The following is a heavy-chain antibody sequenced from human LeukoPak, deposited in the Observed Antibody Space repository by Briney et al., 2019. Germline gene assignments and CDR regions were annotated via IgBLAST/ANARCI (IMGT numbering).Heavy chain of an antibody. D-gene: IGHD3-22*01. CDR2: IYPGDSDT. CDR1: GYSFTSYW. CDR3: ATGGIYYDSSGSAFDI. J-gene: IGHJ3*02. Sequence: GESLKISCKGSGYSFTSYWIGWVRQMPGKGLEWMGIIYPGDSDTRYSPSFQGQVTISADKSISTAYLQWSSLKASDTAMYYCATGGIYYDSSGSAFDIWGQGTMVTVSS. V-gene: IGHV5-51*01.